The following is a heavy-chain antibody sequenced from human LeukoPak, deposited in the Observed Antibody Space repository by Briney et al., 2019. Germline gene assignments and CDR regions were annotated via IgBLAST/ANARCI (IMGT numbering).Heavy chain of an antibody. Sequence: GGSLRLSCAASGFTFDDYAMHWVRQAPGKGLEWVSGISWNSGSIGYADSVKGRFTISRDNAKNSLYLQMNSLRAEDTALYYCAKDPEKGSSSYYFDYWGQGTLVTDSS. V-gene: IGHV3-9*01. J-gene: IGHJ4*02. D-gene: IGHD6-13*01. CDR3: AKDPEKGSSSYYFDY. CDR2: ISWNSGSI. CDR1: GFTFDDYA.